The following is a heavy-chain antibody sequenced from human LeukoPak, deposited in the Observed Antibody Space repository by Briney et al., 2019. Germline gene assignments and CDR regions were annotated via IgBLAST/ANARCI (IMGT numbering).Heavy chain of an antibody. D-gene: IGHD3-3*01. Sequence: SETLSLTCAVYGGSFSGYYWSWIRQPPGKGLEWIGYIYYSGSTNYNPSLKSRVTISVDTSKNQFSLKLSSVTAADTAVYYCARRFRRYFDYWGQGTLVTVSS. CDR1: GGSFSGYY. V-gene: IGHV4-59*01. CDR3: ARRFRRYFDY. CDR2: IYYSGST. J-gene: IGHJ4*02.